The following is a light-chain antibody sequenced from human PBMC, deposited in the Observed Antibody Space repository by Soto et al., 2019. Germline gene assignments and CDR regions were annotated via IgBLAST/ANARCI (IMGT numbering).Light chain of an antibody. CDR2: GAS. J-gene: IGKJ1*01. CDR3: QQLWT. V-gene: IGKV3-20*01. Sequence: EIVLTQSPGAPSLSPGERATLSCRASQSVSSSYLAWYQQKPGQAPRLLIYGASSRATGIPDRFSGSGSGTDFTLTISRLEPEDLALYYCQQLWTFGQGTKVHIK. CDR1: QSVSSSY.